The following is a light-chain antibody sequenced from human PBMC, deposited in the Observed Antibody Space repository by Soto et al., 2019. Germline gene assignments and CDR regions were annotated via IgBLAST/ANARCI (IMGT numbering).Light chain of an antibody. CDR2: EVS. J-gene: IGLJ2*01. CDR1: SSDVGSYNR. V-gene: IGLV2-18*03. CDR3: SSYTSSSPYVV. Sequence: QSALTQPPSVSGSPGQSVTISCTGTSSDVGSYNRVSWYQQPPGTAPKLMIYEVSNRPSGVPDRFSGSKSGNTASLTTSGLQAEDEDDYYGSSYTSSSPYVVFGGGTTLTVL.